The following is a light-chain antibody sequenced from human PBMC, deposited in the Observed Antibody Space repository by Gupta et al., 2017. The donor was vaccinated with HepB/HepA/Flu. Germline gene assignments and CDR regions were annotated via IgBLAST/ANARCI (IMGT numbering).Light chain of an antibody. V-gene: IGKV1-39*01. CDR2: AAS. CDR3: QQGYSTPRT. Sequence: DIQMSQPPTHPSASVGDRVTITCRASQSISSYLDWYQQKPGKAPKLLIYAASSLHSGVPSRFSGSGSGTDFTLTISSLQPEDFATYYCQQGYSTPRTFGQGTKVEIK. J-gene: IGKJ1*01. CDR1: QSISSY.